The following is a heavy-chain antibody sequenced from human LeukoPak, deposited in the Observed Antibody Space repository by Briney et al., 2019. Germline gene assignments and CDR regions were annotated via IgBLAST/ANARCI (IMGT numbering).Heavy chain of an antibody. Sequence: SETLSLTCTVSGASISSGDYYWNWIRQSPGTGLEWIGYIYYTGGTYYNPSLKSRITMSVDTSKNQFSLKLSSVTAADTAMYYCASRYYYGYGVDVWGQGTTVTVSS. J-gene: IGHJ6*02. D-gene: IGHD3-10*01. V-gene: IGHV4-30-4*01. CDR2: IYYTGGT. CDR1: GASISSGDYY. CDR3: ASRYYYGYGVDV.